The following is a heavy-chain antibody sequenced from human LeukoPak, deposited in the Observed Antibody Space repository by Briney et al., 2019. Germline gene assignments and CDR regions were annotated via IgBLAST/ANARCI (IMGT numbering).Heavy chain of an antibody. CDR1: GGSFSGYY. CDR2: INHSGST. D-gene: IGHD3-10*01. CDR3: ARAPRRGYYGSGSYYWFDP. Sequence: SETLSLTCAVYGGSFSGYYWSWIRQPPGKGLEWIGEINHSGSTNYNPSLKSRVTISVDTSKNQFSLKLSSVTAADTAVYYCARAPRRGYYGSGSYYWFDPWGQGTLVTVPS. J-gene: IGHJ5*02. V-gene: IGHV4-34*01.